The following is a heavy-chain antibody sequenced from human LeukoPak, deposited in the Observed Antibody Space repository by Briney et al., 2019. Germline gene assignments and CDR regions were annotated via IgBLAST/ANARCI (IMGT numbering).Heavy chain of an antibody. D-gene: IGHD5-24*01. CDR2: ISSSSSYI. CDR1: GFTFGSYS. CDR3: AAQEMANDY. J-gene: IGHJ4*02. V-gene: IGHV3-21*01. Sequence: KAGGSLRLSCAASGFTFGSYSMNWVRQAPGKGLEWVSSISSSSSYIYYADSVKGRFTISRDNAKNSLYLQMNSLRAEDTAVYYCAAQEMANDYWGQGTLVTVSS.